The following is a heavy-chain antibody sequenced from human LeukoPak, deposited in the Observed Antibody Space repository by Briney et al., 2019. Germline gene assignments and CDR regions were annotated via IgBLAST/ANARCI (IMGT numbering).Heavy chain of an antibody. V-gene: IGHV4-59*01. J-gene: IGHJ5*02. CDR1: GGSISSYY. CDR3: ARAQLRWFDP. Sequence: PSETLSLTCTVSGGSISSYYWSWIRQPPGKGLEWIGYIYYSGSTNYNPSLKSRVTISVDTSKNQFSLKLSSVTAADTAVYYCARAQLRWFDPWGQGTLVTVSS. CDR2: IYYSGST. D-gene: IGHD2-2*01.